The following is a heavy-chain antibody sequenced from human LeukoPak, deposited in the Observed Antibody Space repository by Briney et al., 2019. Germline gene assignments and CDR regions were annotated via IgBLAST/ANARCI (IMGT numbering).Heavy chain of an antibody. CDR1: GFTLDSFA. V-gene: IGHV3-30*02. CDR2: IRHDETNE. D-gene: IGHD6-6*01. J-gene: IGHJ4*02. CDR3: AKEYTPSSPLGELVS. Sequence: GSLRLPFAMSGFTLDSFALQWVRQAPGQGLEGVALIRHDETNEFYADGVQGRFTISRDTSKKIVYLQMNNLRAEDTALYYCAKEYTPSSPLGELVSWGQGTLVTVSS.